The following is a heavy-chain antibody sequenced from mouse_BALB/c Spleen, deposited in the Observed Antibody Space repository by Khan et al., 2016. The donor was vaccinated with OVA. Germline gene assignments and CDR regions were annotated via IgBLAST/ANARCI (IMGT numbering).Heavy chain of an antibody. V-gene: IGHV5-17*02. D-gene: IGHD2-3*01. CDR1: GFTFSGFG. Sequence: EVELVESGGGLVQPGGSRKLSCAASGFTFSGFGMHWVRQAPEKGLEWVAYISSGSSTIYYADPVKGRFTISRDNHKNTLFLQMTSLRSEDTAMYFCARTGYYYFDYWGQGTTLTVSS. CDR2: ISSGSSTI. CDR3: ARTGYYYFDY. J-gene: IGHJ2*01.